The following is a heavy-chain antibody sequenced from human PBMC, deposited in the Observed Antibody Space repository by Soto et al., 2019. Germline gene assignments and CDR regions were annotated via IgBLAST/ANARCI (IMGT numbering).Heavy chain of an antibody. V-gene: IGHV1-69*06. Sequence: QVQLVQSGAEVKKPGSSVKVSCKASGGTFSSYAISWVRQAPGQGLEWMGGIIPIFGTANYAQKFHGRLTITADKSTSTAYVEVSSLRSEDTAVYYCARGITGTTLDWFDPWCQGSLVTVSS. J-gene: IGHJ5*02. D-gene: IGHD1-7*01. CDR1: GGTFSSYA. CDR2: IIPIFGTA. CDR3: ARGITGTTLDWFDP.